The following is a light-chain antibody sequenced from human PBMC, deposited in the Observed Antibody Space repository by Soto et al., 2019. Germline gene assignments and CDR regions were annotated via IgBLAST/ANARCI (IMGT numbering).Light chain of an antibody. CDR3: QQYVRSPWT. CDR1: QSVCSTY. J-gene: IGKJ1*01. V-gene: IGKV3-20*01. CDR2: GAS. Sequence: EIVLTQSPGPLSLSPGERATLSGRAIQSVCSTYLSCYKQKGGQAPMLLIYGASSRSTGIPDRFSGSRSGTDFTLTISRLEPEDFAVYYCQQYVRSPWTFGQGTKVEIK.